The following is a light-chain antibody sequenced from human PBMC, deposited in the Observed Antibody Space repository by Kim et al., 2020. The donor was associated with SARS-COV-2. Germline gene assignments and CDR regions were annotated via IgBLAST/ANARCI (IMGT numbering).Light chain of an antibody. V-gene: IGLV7-43*01. CDR3: LLYYGGPWV. Sequence: QAVVTQEPSLTVSPGETVTLTCASTTGAVTIDHYPNWFQQKPGQAPRALIYSAASTHSWTPARFSGSLLGGKAVLTLSGVQPEDEAEYYCLLYYGGPWVFGGGTKVTVL. CDR2: SAA. CDR1: TGAVTIDHY. J-gene: IGLJ3*02.